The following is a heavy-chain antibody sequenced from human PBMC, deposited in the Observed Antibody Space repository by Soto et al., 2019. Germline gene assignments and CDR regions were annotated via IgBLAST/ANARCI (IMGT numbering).Heavy chain of an antibody. J-gene: IGHJ4*02. V-gene: IGHV1-3*01. CDR1: GFTFTNYA. D-gene: IGHD1-26*01. CDR2: INAGNGNT. CDR3: ARDVKGATWFDY. Sequence: GASVKVSCTASGFTFTNYALHWVRQAPGQRLEWMGWINAGNGNTKSSQKFQGRVTITRDTSASTAYMELSSLRAEDTAVYYCARDVKGATWFDYWGQGTLVTVSS.